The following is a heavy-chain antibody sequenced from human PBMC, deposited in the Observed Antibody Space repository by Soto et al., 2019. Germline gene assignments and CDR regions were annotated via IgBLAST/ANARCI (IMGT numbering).Heavy chain of an antibody. CDR1: GGSTSSYY. J-gene: IGHJ4*02. D-gene: IGHD3-10*01. CDR3: ARHNYGSGSTYFDY. Sequence: SETLSLTCSVSGGSTSSYYWSWIRQPPGKGLEWIGYIYYSGSTNYNPSLKSRVTISVDTSKNQFSLKLNSMTAADTAVYYCARHNYGSGSTYFDYWGQGTLVTVSS. V-gene: IGHV4-59*08. CDR2: IYYSGST.